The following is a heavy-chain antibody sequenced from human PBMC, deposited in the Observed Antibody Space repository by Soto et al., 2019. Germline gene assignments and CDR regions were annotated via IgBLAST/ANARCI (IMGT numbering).Heavy chain of an antibody. CDR3: ARDHGGTRPPH. J-gene: IGHJ4*02. CDR2: ISSSGSTI. Sequence: GGSLRLSCAASGFTFSSYEMNWVRQAPGKGLEWVSYISSSGSTIYYADSVKGRFTISRDDAKNSLYLQMNSLRAEDTAVYYCARDHGGTRPPHWGQGTLVTVS. D-gene: IGHD2-8*01. V-gene: IGHV3-48*03. CDR1: GFTFSSYE.